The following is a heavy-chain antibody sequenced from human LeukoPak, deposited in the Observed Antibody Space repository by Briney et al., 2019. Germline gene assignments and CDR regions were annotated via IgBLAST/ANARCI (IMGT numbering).Heavy chain of an antibody. CDR3: AKGRSGYLFDY. CDR2: IFYSGTT. CDR1: GGSLNSNAYY. Sequence: KTSETLSLTCTVSGGSLNSNAYYWGWIRQLPGKGLEWIGDIFYSGTTYYNPSLKSRVTISIDTSNNQFSLKLSSVTAADTAVYYCAKGRSGYLFDYWGQGTLVTVSS. D-gene: IGHD3-22*01. J-gene: IGHJ4*02. V-gene: IGHV4-31*03.